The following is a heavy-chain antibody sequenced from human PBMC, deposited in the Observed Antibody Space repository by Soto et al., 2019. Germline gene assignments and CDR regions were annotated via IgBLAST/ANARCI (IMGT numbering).Heavy chain of an antibody. CDR3: ARRIAAAGTRGVYYYYGMDV. CDR2: ISNSGGTT. D-gene: IGHD6-13*01. CDR1: VFTFSSYA. Sequence: WWSLRLSCSASVFTFSSYAMSWFRQAPGKGLEWVSGISNSGGTTYNADSVKGRFTISRDNSKNTLYLQMDSLRAEDTAVYYCARRIAAAGTRGVYYYYGMDVWGQGTTVTVSS. J-gene: IGHJ6*02. V-gene: IGHV3-23*01.